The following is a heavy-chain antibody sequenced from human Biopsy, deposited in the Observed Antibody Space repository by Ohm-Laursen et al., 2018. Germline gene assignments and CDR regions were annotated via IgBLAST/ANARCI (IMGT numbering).Heavy chain of an antibody. V-gene: IGHV4-34*01. CDR1: GESFNGYY. J-gene: IGHJ6*02. D-gene: IGHD2/OR15-2a*01. CDR3: ARATNSTGWPYYYFYGMDV. CDR2: INHSGRT. Sequence: GTLSLTCAVYGESFNGYYWSWIRQTPGKGPEWIGEINHSGRTNYNPSLKSRVTISVDTSKNQFSLRLNSVTAADTAVYYCARATNSTGWPYYYFYGMDVWGQGTTVTVSS.